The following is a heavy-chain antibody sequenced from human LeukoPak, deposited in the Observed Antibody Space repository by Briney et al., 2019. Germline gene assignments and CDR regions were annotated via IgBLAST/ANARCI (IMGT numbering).Heavy chain of an antibody. J-gene: IGHJ4*02. D-gene: IGHD4-23*01. CDR1: GFTFSSYA. CDR3: AISPGHYGGTPLYY. V-gene: IGHV3-30-3*01. Sequence: PGRSLRLSCAASGFTFSSYAMHWVRQAPGKGLEWVAVISYDGSNKYYADSVKGRFTISRDNSKNTLYLQMNSLRAEDTAVYYCAISPGHYGGTPLYYWGQGTLVTVSS. CDR2: ISYDGSNK.